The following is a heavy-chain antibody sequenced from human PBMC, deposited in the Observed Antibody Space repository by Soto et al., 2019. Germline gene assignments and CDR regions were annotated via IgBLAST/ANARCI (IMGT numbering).Heavy chain of an antibody. J-gene: IGHJ3*02. CDR2: INEDGSEK. V-gene: IGHV3-7*01. CDR1: GFSLGDYG. Sequence: EVQLVESGGGLAQPGGSLRLSCAASGFSLGDYGMSWVRQAPGKGLEWVANINEDGSEKYYADSVRGRFTISRDNTKNSLWLQMSSPRAEDTAVYYCARLLHTFHIWGQGTVVTVSS. CDR3: ARLLHTFHI.